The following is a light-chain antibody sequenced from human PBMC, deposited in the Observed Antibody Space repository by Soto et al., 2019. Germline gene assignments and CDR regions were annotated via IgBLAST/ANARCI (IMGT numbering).Light chain of an antibody. Sequence: DIQITQSPCTVSASVGDTVTITCRASQSISNWLAWYQQKPGKAPKLLLYKASTLQSGVPSRFSGSGSGTEFSLTISSLQPDDFATYYCQQSYSTPISFGQGTRLEIK. J-gene: IGKJ5*01. V-gene: IGKV1-5*03. CDR2: KAS. CDR1: QSISNW. CDR3: QQSYSTPIS.